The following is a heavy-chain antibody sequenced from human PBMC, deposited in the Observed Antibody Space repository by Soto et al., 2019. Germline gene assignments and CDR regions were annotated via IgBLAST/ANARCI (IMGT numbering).Heavy chain of an antibody. CDR3: ARSFRGSNWIDDY. CDR2: IYHSGST. Sequence: XETLSLTCAVAGYSISSGYYWGWIRQPPGKGLEWIGSIYHSGSTYYNPSLKSRVTISVDTSKNQFSLKLSSVTAADTAVYYCARSFRGSNWIDDYWGQGTLVTVSS. D-gene: IGHD1-20*01. CDR1: GYSISSGYY. V-gene: IGHV4-38-2*01. J-gene: IGHJ4*02.